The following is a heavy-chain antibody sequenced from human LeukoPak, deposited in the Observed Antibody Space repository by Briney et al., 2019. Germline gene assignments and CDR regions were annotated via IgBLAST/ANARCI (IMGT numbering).Heavy chain of an antibody. J-gene: IGHJ4*02. CDR1: GYTLTELS. V-gene: IGHV1-24*01. D-gene: IGHD6-13*01. Sequence: ASVKVSCKVSGYTLTELSMHWVRQAPGKGLEWMGGFDPEDGETIYAQKFQGRVTMTEDTSTDTAYMELSSLRSEDTALYYCAKDKYSSSRSSYFDYWGQGTLVTVSS. CDR3: AKDKYSSSRSSYFDY. CDR2: FDPEDGET.